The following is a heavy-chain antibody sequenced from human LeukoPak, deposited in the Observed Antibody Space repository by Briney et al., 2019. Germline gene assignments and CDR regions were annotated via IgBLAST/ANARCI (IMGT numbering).Heavy chain of an antibody. V-gene: IGHV3-30-3*01. J-gene: IGHJ3*02. D-gene: IGHD3-9*01. CDR2: ISYDGSNK. CDR3: TSPYYDILTGYDAFDI. Sequence: PGGSLRLSCAASGFTFSSYAMHWVRQAPGKGLEWVAVISYDGSNKYYADSVKGRFTISRDNSKNTLYLQMNSLRAEDTAVYYCTSPYYDILTGYDAFDIWGQGTMVTVSS. CDR1: GFTFSSYA.